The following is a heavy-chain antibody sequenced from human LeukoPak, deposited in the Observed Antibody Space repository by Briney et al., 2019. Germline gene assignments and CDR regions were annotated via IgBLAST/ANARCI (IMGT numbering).Heavy chain of an antibody. CDR3: ARDHMGYYGSGSGSAPNWFDP. Sequence: PSQTLSLTCTVSGGSISSGDYYWSWIRQPPGKGLEWIGYIYYSRSTYYNPSLKSRVTISVDTSKNQSSLKLSSVTAADTAVYYCARDHMGYYGSGSGSAPNWFDPWGQGTLVTVSS. CDR2: IYYSRST. J-gene: IGHJ5*02. D-gene: IGHD3-10*01. CDR1: GGSISSGDYY. V-gene: IGHV4-30-4*01.